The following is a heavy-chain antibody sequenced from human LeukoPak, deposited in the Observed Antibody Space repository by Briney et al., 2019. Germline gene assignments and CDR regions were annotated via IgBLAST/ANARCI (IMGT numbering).Heavy chain of an antibody. Sequence: GGSLRLSCAASGFTFDDYGMSWVRQVPGKGLEWVSGINWNGGSTGYADSVKGRFTISRDNAKNSLYLQMNSLRAEDTALYFCARDATTEPGTVYMDVWGKGTTVTISS. CDR1: GFTFDDYG. D-gene: IGHD6-13*01. CDR3: ARDATTEPGTVYMDV. J-gene: IGHJ6*03. V-gene: IGHV3-20*04. CDR2: INWNGGST.